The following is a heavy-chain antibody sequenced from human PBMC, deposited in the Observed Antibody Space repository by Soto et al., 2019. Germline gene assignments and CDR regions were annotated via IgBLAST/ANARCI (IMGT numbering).Heavy chain of an antibody. Sequence: SGPTLVNPTQTLTLTCTFSGFSLSTSGMCVSWIRQPPGKALEWLARIDWDDDKYYSTSLKTRLTISKDTSKNQVALTMTNMDPVDIATYYCARNDYGDFYFDYWGQGTLVTVSS. CDR2: IDWDDDK. CDR3: ARNDYGDFYFDY. V-gene: IGHV2-70*11. CDR1: GFSLSTSGMC. D-gene: IGHD4-17*01. J-gene: IGHJ4*02.